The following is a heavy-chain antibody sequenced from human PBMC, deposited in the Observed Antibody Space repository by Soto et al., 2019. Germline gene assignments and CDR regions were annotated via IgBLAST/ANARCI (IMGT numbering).Heavy chain of an antibody. Sequence: PGGSLRLSCAASGFTFSSYEMNWVRQAPGKGLEWVSYISSSGSTIYYADSVKGRFTISRDNAKNSLYLQMNSLRAEDTAVYYCAREHYYGSGSYYSVYYYYGMDVWGQGTTVTVS. V-gene: IGHV3-48*03. CDR2: ISSSGSTI. D-gene: IGHD3-10*01. CDR1: GFTFSSYE. CDR3: AREHYYGSGSYYSVYYYYGMDV. J-gene: IGHJ6*02.